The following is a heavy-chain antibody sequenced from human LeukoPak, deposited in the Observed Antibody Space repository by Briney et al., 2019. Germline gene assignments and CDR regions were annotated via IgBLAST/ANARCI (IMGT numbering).Heavy chain of an antibody. Sequence: PSETLSLTCTVSGGSISSHYWSWIRQPPGKGLEWIGYIYYSGSTNYNPSLKSRVTISVDTSKNQFSLKLSSVTAADTAVYYCARDSAAGTEAFDYWGQGTLVTVSS. D-gene: IGHD6-13*01. CDR3: ARDSAAGTEAFDY. CDR2: IYYSGST. CDR1: GGSISSHY. V-gene: IGHV4-59*11. J-gene: IGHJ4*02.